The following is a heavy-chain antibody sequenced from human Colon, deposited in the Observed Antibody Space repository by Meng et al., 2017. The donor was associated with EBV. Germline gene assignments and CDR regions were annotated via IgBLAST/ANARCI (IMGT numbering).Heavy chain of an antibody. CDR1: GGSISSGNHY. CDR2: IYYSGST. D-gene: IGHD4-17*01. V-gene: IGHV4-31*03. Sequence: QVQLQERGPGLVKPAPPPSLTCTVSGGSISSGNHYWSWIRQHPGKGLEYIGYIYYSGSTYYNPSLKSRVIISVDTSKNQFSLRLNSVTAADTAVYYCASLYGDSSVWYLDLWGRGTLVTVSS. J-gene: IGHJ2*01. CDR3: ASLYGDSSVWYLDL.